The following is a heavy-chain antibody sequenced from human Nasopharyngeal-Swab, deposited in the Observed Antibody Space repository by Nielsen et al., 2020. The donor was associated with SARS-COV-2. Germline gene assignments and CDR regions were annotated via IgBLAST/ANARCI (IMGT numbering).Heavy chain of an antibody. J-gene: IGHJ4*02. CDR1: GFTFDDYA. V-gene: IGHV3-9*01. Sequence: SLKISCAASGFTFDDYAMHWVRQAPGKGLEWVSGISWNSGSIGYADSVKGRFTISRDNAKNSLYLQMNSLRAEDTALYYCANLYYYGSSGYPGGDYWGQGTLVTVSS. CDR2: ISWNSGSI. D-gene: IGHD3-22*01. CDR3: ANLYYYGSSGYPGGDY.